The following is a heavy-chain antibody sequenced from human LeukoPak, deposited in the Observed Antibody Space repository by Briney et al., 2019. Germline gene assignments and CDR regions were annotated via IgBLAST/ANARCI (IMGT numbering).Heavy chain of an antibody. Sequence: GGSLRLSCGTSGFTFNKSWMSWVRQAPGKGPELVASIKDDGSETFHADSVRGRFTISRDNARGTLYVQMNTLRAEDTAVYYCATYTNWVAGDVWGQGTTVTVSS. CDR3: ATYTNWVAGDV. CDR1: GFTFNKSW. V-gene: IGHV3-7*01. D-gene: IGHD7-27*01. CDR2: IKDDGSET. J-gene: IGHJ6*02.